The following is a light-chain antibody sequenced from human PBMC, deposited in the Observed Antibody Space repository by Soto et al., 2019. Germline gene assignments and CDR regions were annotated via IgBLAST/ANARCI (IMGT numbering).Light chain of an antibody. CDR3: QQSYSTPPYT. CDR2: AAS. V-gene: IGKV1-39*01. CDR1: QTIDNY. Sequence: DIQMTQSPSSLSASIGDEVTVTCRASQTIDNYLNWYQQRPGKAPKVLIYAASTLQSGVSSRFSGSGSGTDFTLTIRNLXPEDFATYYCQQSYSTPPYTFGQGTKVDIK. J-gene: IGKJ2*01.